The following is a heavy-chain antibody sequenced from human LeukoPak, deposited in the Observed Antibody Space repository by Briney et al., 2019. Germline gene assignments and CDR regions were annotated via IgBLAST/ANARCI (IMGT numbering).Heavy chain of an antibody. CDR2: ISGSGGST. D-gene: IGHD6-13*01. CDR3: ASYSSSWYPQDV. Sequence: TGGSLRLSCAASGFTVSSNYMSWVRQAPGKGLEWVSAISGSGGSTYYADSVKGRFTISRDNAKNSLYLQMNSLRAEDTAVYYCASYSSSWYPQDVWGQGTTVTVSS. V-gene: IGHV3-23*01. J-gene: IGHJ6*02. CDR1: GFTVSSNY.